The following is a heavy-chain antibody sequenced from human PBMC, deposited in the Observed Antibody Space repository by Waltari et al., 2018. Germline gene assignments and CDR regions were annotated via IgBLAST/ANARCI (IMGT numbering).Heavy chain of an antibody. CDR2: INPNNGAT. Sequence: QVHLVQSGAEVKKPGASVTVSCKTSGYTFTKYYLHWVRQVPGQGLEWMGWINPNNGATKYAQKFRGRVTMTRDTSVATVYMELSGLRSDDTAIYYCANLKIAESTNWGQGTLVTVSS. CDR1: GYTFTKYY. CDR3: ANLKIAESTN. D-gene: IGHD6-25*01. V-gene: IGHV1-2*02. J-gene: IGHJ4*02.